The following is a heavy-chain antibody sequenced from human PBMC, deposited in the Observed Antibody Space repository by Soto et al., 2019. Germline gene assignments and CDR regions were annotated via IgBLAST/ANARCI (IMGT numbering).Heavy chain of an antibody. Sequence: PSETLSLTCTVSGGSISGYYWSWIRQPPGKGLEWIGYIFYSGSTNYNPSLKSRVTISVDTSKNQFSLKLSSVTAADTAVYYCARKGYNYDYWGQGTLVTVSS. V-gene: IGHV4-59*01. CDR2: IFYSGST. CDR3: ARKGYNYDY. CDR1: GGSISGYY. D-gene: IGHD5-18*01. J-gene: IGHJ4*02.